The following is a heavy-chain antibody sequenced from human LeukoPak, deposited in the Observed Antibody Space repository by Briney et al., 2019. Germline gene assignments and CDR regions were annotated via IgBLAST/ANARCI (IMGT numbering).Heavy chain of an antibody. V-gene: IGHV4-59*01. Sequence: PSETLSLTCTVSGGSISSYYWSWIRQPPGKGLEWIGYIYYSGSTNYNPSLKSRVTISVDTSKNQFSLKPSSVTAADTAVYYCARTGQELLWFGELSSISWFDPWGQGTLVTVSS. CDR3: ARTGQELLWFGELSSISWFDP. J-gene: IGHJ5*02. CDR1: GGSISSYY. D-gene: IGHD3-10*01. CDR2: IYYSGST.